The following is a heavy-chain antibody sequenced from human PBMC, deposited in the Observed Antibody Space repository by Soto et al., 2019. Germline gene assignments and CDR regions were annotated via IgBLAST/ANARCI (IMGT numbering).Heavy chain of an antibody. CDR3: AREYSSAWKTSDY. Sequence: EVQLLESGGGLVQPGGSLRLSCAASGFTFSNYAMSWVRQAPGKGLEWVSGISDIGGNTYYADSVKGRFTISRDNSKNTLFLQMNSLRAEDTAVYYCAREYSSAWKTSDYWGQGTLVTLSS. J-gene: IGHJ4*02. CDR1: GFTFSNYA. CDR2: ISDIGGNT. V-gene: IGHV3-23*01. D-gene: IGHD6-19*01.